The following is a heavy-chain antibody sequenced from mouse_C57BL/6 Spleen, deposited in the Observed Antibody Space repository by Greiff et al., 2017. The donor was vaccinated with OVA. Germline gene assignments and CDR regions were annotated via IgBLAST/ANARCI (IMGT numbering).Heavy chain of an antibody. CDR3: ARGAYYSNYVYYAMDY. CDR1: GYTFTDHT. D-gene: IGHD2-5*01. J-gene: IGHJ4*01. V-gene: IGHV1-78*01. Sequence: QVQLKESDAELVKPGASVKISCKVSGYTFTDHTIHWMKQRPEQGLEWIGYIYPRDGSTKYPAPFPVPATLTADKSSSTAYMQLNSLTSEDSAVYFCARGAYYSNYVYYAMDYWGQGTSVTVSS. CDR2: IYPRDGST.